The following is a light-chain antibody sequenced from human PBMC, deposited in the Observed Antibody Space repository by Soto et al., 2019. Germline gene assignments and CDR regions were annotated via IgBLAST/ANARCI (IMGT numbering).Light chain of an antibody. CDR2: DAY. Sequence: DIQMTQSPSILSASVVDIATITFLASQSIRSRWAWYQQKPGKAPKLLIDDAYSLESGVPSRFSGSGSGTEFTLTISSLEPHDFATYYWQKYNSYSGTFGQGTQV. CDR1: QSIRSR. CDR3: QKYNSYSGT. V-gene: IGKV1-5*01. J-gene: IGKJ1*01.